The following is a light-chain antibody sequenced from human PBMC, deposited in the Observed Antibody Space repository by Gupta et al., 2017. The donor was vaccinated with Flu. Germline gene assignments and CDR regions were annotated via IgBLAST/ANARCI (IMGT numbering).Light chain of an antibody. Sequence: QSALTPPASVSGSPGQSITISCTGTSSDVGGYNLVSWYQQHPGRAPKLMIFEVSNRPSGVSNRFSGSKSGNTASLTISGLQAEDEADYYCSSYTSSSTLVVFGGGTKLTVL. CDR1: SSDVGGYNL. J-gene: IGLJ2*01. CDR2: EVS. V-gene: IGLV2-14*01. CDR3: SSYTSSSTLVV.